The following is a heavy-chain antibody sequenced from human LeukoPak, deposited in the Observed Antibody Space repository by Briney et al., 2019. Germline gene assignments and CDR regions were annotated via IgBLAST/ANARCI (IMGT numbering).Heavy chain of an antibody. D-gene: IGHD4-23*01. Sequence: GGSLRLSCAASGFTFNKYAMSWVRQAPGKGLEWVSAISSSGSSTYYADSVKGRFTISRDNSKNSLYLQMNSLRAEDTAVYYCAREHEYDGGSFDYWGQGTLVTVSS. V-gene: IGHV3-23*01. CDR2: ISSSGSST. CDR1: GFTFNKYA. CDR3: AREHEYDGGSFDY. J-gene: IGHJ4*02.